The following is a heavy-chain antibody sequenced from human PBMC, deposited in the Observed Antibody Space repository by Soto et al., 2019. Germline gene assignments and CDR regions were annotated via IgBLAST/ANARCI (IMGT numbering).Heavy chain of an antibody. J-gene: IGHJ6*02. CDR3: ARVSSSIVVVPDYGMDV. CDR2: ISGKNGNT. Sequence: QVQLVQSGVEVKKPGASVKVSCKASGYTFISHGISWVRQAPGQGLEWMGWISGKNGNTNYAQQLQGRVTLTTNTSTSPAYIELRSLISDDTAVYYCARVSSSIVVVPDYGMDVWGQGTTVTVSS. V-gene: IGHV1-18*04. CDR1: GYTFISHG. D-gene: IGHD2-15*01.